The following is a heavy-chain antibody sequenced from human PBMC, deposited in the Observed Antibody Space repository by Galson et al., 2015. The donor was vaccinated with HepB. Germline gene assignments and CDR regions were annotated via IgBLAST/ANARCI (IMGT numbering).Heavy chain of an antibody. V-gene: IGHV3-9*01. D-gene: IGHD5-18*01. CDR2: ISWNSGSI. CDR3: ARASAYSYGYVGH. CDR1: GFTFDDYA. J-gene: IGHJ4*02. Sequence: SLRLSCAASGFTFDDYAMHWVRQAPGKGLEWVSGISWNSGSIVYADSVKGRFTISRDNPKNSLYLQMDSLRDEDTALYYCARASAYSYGYVGHWGQGTLVTVSS.